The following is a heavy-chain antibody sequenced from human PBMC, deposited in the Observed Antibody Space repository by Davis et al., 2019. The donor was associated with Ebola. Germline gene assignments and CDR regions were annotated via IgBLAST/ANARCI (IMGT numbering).Heavy chain of an antibody. CDR2: IIPIFGTA. CDR3: ARSHHYYNSSGYYL. CDR1: GGTFSSYA. D-gene: IGHD3-22*01. J-gene: IGHJ5*02. V-gene: IGHV1-69*06. Sequence: SVKVSCKASGGTFSSYAISWVRQAPGQGLEWMGGIIPIFGTANYAQKFQGRVTITADKSTSTAYMELSSLRSEDTAVYYCARSHHYYNSSGYYLWGQGTLVTVSS.